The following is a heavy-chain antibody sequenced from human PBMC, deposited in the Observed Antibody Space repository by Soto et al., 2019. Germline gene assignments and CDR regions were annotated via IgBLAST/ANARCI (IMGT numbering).Heavy chain of an antibody. J-gene: IGHJ4*02. CDR3: AREPLT. CDR1: GGSISSGGYY. Sequence: QVQLQESGPGLVKPSQTLSLTCTVSGGSISSGGYYWNWIRQHPGKGLEWIGYIDYSARTYYNPSLKSRVTISVDTSKNQFSMRLSSVAAADTAVDYCAREPLTWGQGTLVTVSS. V-gene: IGHV4-31*03. CDR2: IDYSART.